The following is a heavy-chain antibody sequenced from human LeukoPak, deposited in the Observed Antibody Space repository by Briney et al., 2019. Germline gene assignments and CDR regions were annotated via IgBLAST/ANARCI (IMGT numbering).Heavy chain of an antibody. J-gene: IGHJ4*02. D-gene: IGHD1-26*01. CDR1: GFTFSSTW. Sequence: GGSLRLSCAGSGFTFSSTWMTWVRQAPGKGPEWVANIKQDGSEKKYVDSVKGRFTISRDNAKNSLYLQMNSLRVEDTAVYYCAKIDSGSYYVPTVDYWGQGTLVTVSS. CDR2: IKQDGSEK. V-gene: IGHV3-7*03. CDR3: AKIDSGSYYVPTVDY.